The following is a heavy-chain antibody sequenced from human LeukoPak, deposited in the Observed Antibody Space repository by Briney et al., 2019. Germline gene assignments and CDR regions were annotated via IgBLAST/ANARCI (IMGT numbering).Heavy chain of an antibody. V-gene: IGHV3-33*03. D-gene: IGHD2-15*01. CDR2: IWYDGSKK. J-gene: IGHJ4*02. CDR3: ARTLGYCSGGSCYSVGY. Sequence: GRSLRLSCAASGFTFSSSGMYWVRQAPGKGLEWVALIWYDGSKKYYADSVQGRFTISRDNAKNTLYLQMNSLRAEDTAVYYCARTLGYCSGGSCYSVGYWGQGTLVTVSS. CDR1: GFTFSSSG.